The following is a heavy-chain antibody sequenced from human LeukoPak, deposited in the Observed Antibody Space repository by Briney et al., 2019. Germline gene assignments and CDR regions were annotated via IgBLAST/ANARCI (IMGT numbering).Heavy chain of an antibody. CDR3: AGDNPPYHDIFDY. V-gene: IGHV4-59*01. J-gene: IGHJ4*02. CDR2: IYNSGST. Sequence: SETLSLTCTVSGGSISTYYWSWIRKPPGKGLEWIGHIYNSGSTNYSPSLKSRVTISVDTSKNQFSLKLSSVTAADTAIYYCAGDNPPYHDIFDYWGQGVLVTVSS. CDR1: GGSISTYY. D-gene: IGHD3-9*01.